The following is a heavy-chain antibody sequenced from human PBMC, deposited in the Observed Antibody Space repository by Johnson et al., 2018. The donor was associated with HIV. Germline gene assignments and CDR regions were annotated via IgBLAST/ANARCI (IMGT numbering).Heavy chain of an antibody. V-gene: IGHV3-7*01. CDR2: IKQDGSEK. CDR3: ARERGDYYDSSGSDAFDI. CDR1: GFTFSSYW. Sequence: VQLVESGGVLVQPGGSLRLSCAASGFTFSSYWMSWVRQAPGKGLEWVANIKQDGSEKYYVDSVKGRFTISRDNAKNSLYLQRKSLRGEETAVYYCARERGDYYDSSGSDAFDIWGQGTMVTVSS. J-gene: IGHJ3*02. D-gene: IGHD3-22*01.